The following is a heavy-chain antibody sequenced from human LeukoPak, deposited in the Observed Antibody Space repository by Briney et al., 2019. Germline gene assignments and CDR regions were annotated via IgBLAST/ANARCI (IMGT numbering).Heavy chain of an antibody. D-gene: IGHD2-15*01. J-gene: IGHJ6*02. Sequence: SETLSLTCTVSGGSISSYYWSWIRQPAGKGLEWIGRIYTSGSTNYNPSLKSRVTMSVDTSKNQFSLKLSSVTAADTAVYYCARLGALVVAANYYYYYGMDVWGQGTTVTVSS. V-gene: IGHV4-4*07. CDR2: IYTSGST. CDR3: ARLGALVVAANYYYYYGMDV. CDR1: GGSISSYY.